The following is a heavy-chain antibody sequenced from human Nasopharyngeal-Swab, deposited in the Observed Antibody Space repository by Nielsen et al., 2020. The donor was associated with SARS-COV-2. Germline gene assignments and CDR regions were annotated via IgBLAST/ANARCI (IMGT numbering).Heavy chain of an antibody. Sequence: GESLKISCAASGFTFSSNYMGWVRQAPGQGLEWVSVIYSGGSTYYADSVKGRFTISRDNSKNTLYLQMNSLRAEDTAVYYCARGTPGGILEWSTPFDYWGQGTLVTVSS. CDR2: IYSGGST. CDR1: GFTFSSNY. CDR3: ARGTPGGILEWSTPFDY. J-gene: IGHJ4*02. D-gene: IGHD3-3*01. V-gene: IGHV3-66*01.